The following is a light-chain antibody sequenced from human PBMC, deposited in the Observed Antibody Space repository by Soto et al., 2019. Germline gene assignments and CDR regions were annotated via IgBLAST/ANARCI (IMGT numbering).Light chain of an antibody. CDR3: QQTHSLPLS. Sequence: IQMTQSPSSVSASVGDRVTMTCRARQGVGGWLAWYQQKPGKVPKLLIYATSSLHSGVPSRFSGSGSGTDFTLSISSLQPEDFATYYCQQTHSLPLSFGPGTKEDIK. V-gene: IGKV1-12*01. J-gene: IGKJ3*01. CDR1: QGVGGW. CDR2: ATS.